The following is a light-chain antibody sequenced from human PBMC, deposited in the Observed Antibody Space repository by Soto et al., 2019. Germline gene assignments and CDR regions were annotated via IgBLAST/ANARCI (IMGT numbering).Light chain of an antibody. J-gene: IGKJ2*01. CDR3: QQYGRSPLLYT. Sequence: ENVLTQSPGTLSLSPGERATLSCRASQSVSSNFLAWYQQKPGQAPRLLIYGASTRAAGVLDRFSGSGSGTDFTLTITGLEPEDFAVYYCQQYGRSPLLYTFGQGTKL. CDR1: QSVSSNF. CDR2: GAS. V-gene: IGKV3-20*01.